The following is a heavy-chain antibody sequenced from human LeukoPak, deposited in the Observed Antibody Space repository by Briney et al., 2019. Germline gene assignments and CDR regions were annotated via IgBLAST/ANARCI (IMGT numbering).Heavy chain of an antibody. J-gene: IGHJ4*02. Sequence: GGSLRLSCAASGFTFSSYAMSWVRQAPGKGLEWVSAISGSGGSTYYADSVKGRFTISRDNSRNTLYLQMNSLRAEDTAVYYCAKGIVGATRKINFFDYWGQGTLVTVSS. CDR3: AKGIVGATRKINFFDY. D-gene: IGHD1-26*01. CDR1: GFTFSSYA. CDR2: ISGSGGST. V-gene: IGHV3-23*01.